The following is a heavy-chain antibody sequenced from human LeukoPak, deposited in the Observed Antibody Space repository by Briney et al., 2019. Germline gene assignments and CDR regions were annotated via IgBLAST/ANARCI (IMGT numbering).Heavy chain of an antibody. D-gene: IGHD5-18*01. V-gene: IGHV1-18*01. CDR2: ISAYNGNT. CDR1: GYTFTSYG. Sequence: ASVKVSCKSSGYTFTSYGISWVRQAPAQGLEWMGLISAYNGNTNYAQKLQGRVTMTTDTSTSTDYMELRSLRSDDTAVYYCAGGRGYSYGEIDYWGQGTLVTVSS. CDR3: AGGRGYSYGEIDY. J-gene: IGHJ4*02.